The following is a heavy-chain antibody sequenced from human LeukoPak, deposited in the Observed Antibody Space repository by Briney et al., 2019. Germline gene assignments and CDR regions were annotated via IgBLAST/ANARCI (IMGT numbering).Heavy chain of an antibody. CDR1: GGSISSGGYS. V-gene: IGHV4-30-2*01. J-gene: IGHJ4*02. CDR3: ARVDYYYDSSGYFDY. Sequence: SQTLSLTCAVSGGSISSGGYSWSWIRQPPGKGLEWIGYIYHSGSTYYNPSLKSRVTISVDRPKNQFSLKLSSVTAADTAVYYCARVDYYYDSSGYFDYWGQGTLVTVSS. CDR2: IYHSGST. D-gene: IGHD3-22*01.